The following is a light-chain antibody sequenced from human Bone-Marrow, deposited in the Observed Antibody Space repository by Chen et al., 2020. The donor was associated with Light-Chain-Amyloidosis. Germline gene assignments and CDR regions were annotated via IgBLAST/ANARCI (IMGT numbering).Light chain of an antibody. J-gene: IGKJ4*01. CDR1: QDITNY. CDR2: DSS. Sequence: DVQLPQSPSSLSASVGDRVTITCQASQDITNYLNWYQQKPGRAPKLLIFDSSNMAGGVPSRFSGSGSGSTFSLTISSLEPEDVATYFCQQYDKLPLTFGGGTKVEI. CDR3: QQYDKLPLT. V-gene: IGKV1-33*01.